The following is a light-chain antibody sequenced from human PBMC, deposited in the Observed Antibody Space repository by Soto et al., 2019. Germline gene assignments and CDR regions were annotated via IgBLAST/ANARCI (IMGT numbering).Light chain of an antibody. V-gene: IGLV1-44*01. CDR2: SDS. Sequence: QSVLTQPPSVSGTPGQRVTISCSGSSSNIGRNTVNWYQQLPGTAPKLLIYSDSQRPSGVPDRFSGSKSGTSASLAITGLQSEDEADYYCAGWDDSLDGQMVFGGGTKLTVL. J-gene: IGLJ3*02. CDR1: SSNIGRNT. CDR3: AGWDDSLDGQMV.